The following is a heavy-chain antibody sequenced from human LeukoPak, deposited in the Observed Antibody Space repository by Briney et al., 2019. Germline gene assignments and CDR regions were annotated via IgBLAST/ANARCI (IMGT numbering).Heavy chain of an antibody. D-gene: IGHD5-18*01. V-gene: IGHV1-18*01. J-gene: IGHJ5*02. CDR1: GYTFTSYG. Sequence: ASVKVSCKASGYTFTSYGISWVRQAPGQGLEWMGWISAYNGNTNYAQKLQGRVTMTTDTSTSTAYMELRSLRSDDTAVYYCARVIQLWLFGRPQNGHRFDPWGQGTLVTVSS. CDR3: ARVIQLWLFGRPQNGHRFDP. CDR2: ISAYNGNT.